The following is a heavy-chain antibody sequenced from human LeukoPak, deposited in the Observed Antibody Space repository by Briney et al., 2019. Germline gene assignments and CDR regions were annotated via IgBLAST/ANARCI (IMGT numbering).Heavy chain of an antibody. J-gene: IGHJ6*02. V-gene: IGHV1-58*02. CDR3: AAGYCSSTSCYVPYYYYGMDV. CDR2: IVVGSGNT. D-gene: IGHD2-2*01. Sequence: TSVKVSCKASGFTFTSSAMQWVRHARGQRLEWIAWIVVGSGNTNYAQKFQERVTITRDMSTSTAYMELSSLRSEDTAVYYCAAGYCSSTSCYVPYYYYGMDVWGQGTTVTVSS. CDR1: GFTFTSSA.